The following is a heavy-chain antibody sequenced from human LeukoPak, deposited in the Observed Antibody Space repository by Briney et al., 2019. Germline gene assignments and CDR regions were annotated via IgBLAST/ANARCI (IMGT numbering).Heavy chain of an antibody. CDR1: GFTFSSYS. Sequence: PGGSLLRICAASGFTFSSYSMNWVRQAPGKGLEWVSSISSSSSYIYYADSVKGRFTISRDNAKNSLYLQMNSLRAEDTAVYYCARVYGYSYGYGYYHAMDFLLQGSTVTVSS. D-gene: IGHD5-18*01. J-gene: IGHJ6*01. CDR2: ISSSSSYI. CDR3: ARVYGYSYGYGYYHAMDF. V-gene: IGHV3-21*01.